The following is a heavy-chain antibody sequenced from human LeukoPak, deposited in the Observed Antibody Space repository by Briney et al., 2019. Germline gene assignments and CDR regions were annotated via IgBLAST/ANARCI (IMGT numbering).Heavy chain of an antibody. CDR3: TTQPFDY. V-gene: IGHV3-48*01. CDR2: ISSSSSTI. CDR1: GFIFSSYS. J-gene: IGHJ4*02. Sequence: PGGSLRLSCAASGFIFSSYSMNWVRQAPGKGLEWVSYISSSSSTIYYADSVKGRFTISRDNSKNTLYLQMNSLRAEDTAVYYGTTQPFDYWGQGTLVTVSS.